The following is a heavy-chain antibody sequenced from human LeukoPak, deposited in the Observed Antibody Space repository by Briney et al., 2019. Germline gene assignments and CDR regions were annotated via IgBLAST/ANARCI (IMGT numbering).Heavy chain of an antibody. D-gene: IGHD4/OR15-4a*01. J-gene: IGHJ4*02. CDR3: AKLQRVLAGLFDY. V-gene: IGHV3-23*01. Sequence: GGSLRLSCAASGFTFATYAMSWVRLAPGKGPEWVSTITSGGGATYYADSVKGRFTISRDNSKNTVYLQMNSPRAEDTALYYCAKLQRVLAGLFDYWGQGTLVTVSS. CDR1: GFTFATYA. CDR2: ITSGGGAT.